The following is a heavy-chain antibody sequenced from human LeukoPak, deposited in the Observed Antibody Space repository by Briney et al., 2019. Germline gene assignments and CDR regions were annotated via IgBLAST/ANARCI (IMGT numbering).Heavy chain of an antibody. CDR2: VFDSGCT. J-gene: IGHJ6*03. V-gene: IGHV4-59*01. Sequence: SETLSLTCSVSGASFSTNYWSWIRQPPGRGLEWIGYVFDSGCTNYNPSLKSRVTISVDTSTKQFSLRLSSVTAADTAVYYCARLYQQSKWKYYYYYMDVWGKGTAVTVSS. D-gene: IGHD1-1*01. CDR1: GASFSTNY. CDR3: ARLYQQSKWKYYYYYMDV.